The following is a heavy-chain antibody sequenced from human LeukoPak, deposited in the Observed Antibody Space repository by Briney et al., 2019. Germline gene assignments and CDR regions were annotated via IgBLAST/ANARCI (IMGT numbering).Heavy chain of an antibody. Sequence: GGSLRLSCAASGFTFSDYYMNWIRQAPGKGLEWVSYISSSGSTIYYADSVKGRFTISRDNAKNSLYLQMNSLRAEDTAVYYCARDRYDGGYSYGPNWFDPWGQGTLVTVSS. CDR2: ISSSGSTI. J-gene: IGHJ5*02. D-gene: IGHD5-18*01. V-gene: IGHV3-11*04. CDR1: GFTFSDYY. CDR3: ARDRYDGGYSYGPNWFDP.